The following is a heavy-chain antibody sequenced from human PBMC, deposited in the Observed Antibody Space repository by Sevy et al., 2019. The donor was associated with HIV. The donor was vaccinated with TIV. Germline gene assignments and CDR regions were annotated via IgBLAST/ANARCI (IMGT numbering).Heavy chain of an antibody. V-gene: IGHV3-43*01. CDR3: GKGIPDWSGFEY. J-gene: IGHJ4*02. CDR1: GFTFDDYT. Sequence: GGSLRLSCAASGFTFDDYTMHWVRQVPGKGLEWVSLITWGAGKTDYADSVKGRFTVSRDNIENSLYLQMNSLRTEDTALYFCGKGIPDWSGFEYGGQGTVVTVSS. CDR2: ITWGAGKT. D-gene: IGHD3-10*01.